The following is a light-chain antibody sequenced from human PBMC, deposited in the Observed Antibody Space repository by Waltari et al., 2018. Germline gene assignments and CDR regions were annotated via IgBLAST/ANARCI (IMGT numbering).Light chain of an antibody. J-gene: IGKJ4*01. Sequence: EVVLPQSPSPLSLSPGERAPPSCRASQSVSIYLVWYQQKPGQAPRLLIYDASKRATGIPPRFSGSGSGTDFTLTISSLEPEDIAVYYCQHRSTWRHTFGGGTKVEIK. CDR2: DAS. CDR1: QSVSIY. V-gene: IGKV3-11*01. CDR3: QHRSTWRHT.